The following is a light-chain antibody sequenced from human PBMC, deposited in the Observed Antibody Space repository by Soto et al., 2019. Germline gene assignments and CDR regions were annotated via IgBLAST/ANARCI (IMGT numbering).Light chain of an antibody. CDR2: ENN. Sequence: QSVLTQPPSVSAAPGQRVTISCSGSSSNIENNYVSWYRQLPRTAPKLLIYENNKRPSGIPDRFSGSKSGTSATLGITGLETGDEADYYCATWDSSLSGGVFGTGTKVTVL. J-gene: IGLJ1*01. V-gene: IGLV1-51*02. CDR3: ATWDSSLSGGV. CDR1: SSNIENNY.